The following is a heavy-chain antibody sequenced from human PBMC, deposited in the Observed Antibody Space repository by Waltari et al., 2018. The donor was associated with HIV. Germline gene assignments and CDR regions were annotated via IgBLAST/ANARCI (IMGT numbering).Heavy chain of an antibody. D-gene: IGHD3-3*01. CDR2: INPSGGST. CDR1: GYTFTSYY. V-gene: IGHV1-46*01. Sequence: QVQLVQSGAEVKKPGASVKVSCKASGYTFTSYYMHWVRQAPGQGLEWMGLINPSGGSTTYAQKFQGRVTMTRDTSTSTVYMELSSLRSEDTAVYYCARRPLFTSYYYLMDVWGQGTTVTVPS. J-gene: IGHJ6*02. CDR3: ARRPLFTSYYYLMDV.